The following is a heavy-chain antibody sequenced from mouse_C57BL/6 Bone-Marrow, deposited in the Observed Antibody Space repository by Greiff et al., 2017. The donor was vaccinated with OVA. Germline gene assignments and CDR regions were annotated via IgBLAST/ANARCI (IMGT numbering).Heavy chain of an antibody. CDR2: IYPGSGST. CDR3: ASGDYYGSSYGYWYFDV. CDR1: GYTFTSYW. D-gene: IGHD1-1*01. J-gene: IGHJ1*03. V-gene: IGHV1-55*01. Sequence: QVQLQQPGAELVKPGASVKMSCKASGYTFTSYWITWVKQRPGQGLEWIGDIYPGSGSTNYNEKFKSKATLTVDTSSSTAYMQLSSLTSEDSAVYYCASGDYYGSSYGYWYFDVWGTGTTVTVSS.